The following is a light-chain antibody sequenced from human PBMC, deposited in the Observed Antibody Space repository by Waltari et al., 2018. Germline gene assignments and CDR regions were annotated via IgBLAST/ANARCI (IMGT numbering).Light chain of an antibody. V-gene: IGKV3-11*01. CDR3: LQRSLWPWT. Sequence: IVLTQSPATLSLSPGERATLSCRARQTVSTYLAWFQQKPGQAPRLLIYDASTRAPGIPARFSGSGSGTDFSLTISSLEPEDFAVYYCLQRSLWPWTFGQGTKVAVK. CDR2: DAS. J-gene: IGKJ1*01. CDR1: QTVSTY.